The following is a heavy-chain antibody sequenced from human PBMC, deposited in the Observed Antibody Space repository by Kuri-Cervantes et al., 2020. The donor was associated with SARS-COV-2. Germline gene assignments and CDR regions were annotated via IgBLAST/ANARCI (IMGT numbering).Heavy chain of an antibody. CDR3: AKDGLRVVEEWLPFDY. CDR2: ISGGST. D-gene: IGHD3-3*01. V-gene: IGHV3-38-3*01. J-gene: IGHJ4*02. CDR1: GFTVSSNE. Sequence: GGSLRLSCAASGFTVSSNEMSWVRQAPGKGLEWVSSISGGSTYYADSRKGRFTISRDNSKNTLHLQMNSLRAEDTAVYYCAKDGLRVVEEWLPFDYWGQGTLVTVSS.